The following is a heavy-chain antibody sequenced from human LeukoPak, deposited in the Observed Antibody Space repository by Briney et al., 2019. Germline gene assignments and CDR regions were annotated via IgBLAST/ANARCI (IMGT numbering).Heavy chain of an antibody. CDR2: IRYDGSNK. CDR3: ARDGHYDILTGYFQD. Sequence: GGSLRLSCAASGFTFSSYGMHWVRQAPGKGLEWVAFIRYDGSNKYYADSVKGRFTISRDNSKNTLYLQMNSLRAEDTAVYYCARDGHYDILTGYFQDWGQGTLVTVSS. CDR1: GFTFSSYG. J-gene: IGHJ1*01. V-gene: IGHV3-30*02. D-gene: IGHD3-9*01.